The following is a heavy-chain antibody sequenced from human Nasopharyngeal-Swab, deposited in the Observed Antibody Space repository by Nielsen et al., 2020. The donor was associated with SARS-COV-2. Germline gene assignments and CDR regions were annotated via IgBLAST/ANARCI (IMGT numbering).Heavy chain of an antibody. D-gene: IGHD3-16*02. V-gene: IGHV4-34*01. CDR2: INHSGST. CDR3: ARVGRYYDYVWGSYRYQNTYFDY. J-gene: IGHJ4*02. Sequence: GSLRLSCAVYGGSFSGYYWSWIRQPPGKGLEWIGEINHSGSTNYNPSLKSRVTISVDTSKNQFSLKLSSVTAADTAVYYCARVGRYYDYVWGSYRYQNTYFDYWGQGTLVTVPS. CDR1: GGSFSGYY.